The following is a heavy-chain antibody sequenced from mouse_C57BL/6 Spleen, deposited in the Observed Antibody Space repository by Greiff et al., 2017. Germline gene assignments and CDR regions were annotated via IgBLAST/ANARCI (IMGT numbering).Heavy chain of an antibody. V-gene: IGHV10-1*01. Sequence: EVQGVESGGGLVQPKGSLKLSCAASGFSFNTYAMNWVRQAPGKGLEWVARIRSKSNNYATYYADSVKDRFTISRDDSESMLYLQMNNLKTEDTAMYYCVSTCNFGGYFDVWGTGTTVTVSS. CDR2: IRSKSNNYAT. J-gene: IGHJ1*03. CDR1: GFSFNTYA. CDR3: VSTCNFGGYFDV. D-gene: IGHD2-1*01.